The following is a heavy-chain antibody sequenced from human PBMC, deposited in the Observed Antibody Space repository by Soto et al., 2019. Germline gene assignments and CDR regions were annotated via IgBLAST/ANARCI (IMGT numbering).Heavy chain of an antibody. Sequence: GGSLRLSCAASGFTFSSYGMHWVRQAPGKGLEWMAVIWYDGSNKYYADSVKGRFTISRDNSKNTLYLQMNSLRAEDTAVYYCARDRTIFGVVIGYFDYWGQGTLVTVSS. CDR3: ARDRTIFGVVIGYFDY. CDR2: IWYDGSNK. CDR1: GFTFSSYG. V-gene: IGHV3-33*01. J-gene: IGHJ4*02. D-gene: IGHD3-3*01.